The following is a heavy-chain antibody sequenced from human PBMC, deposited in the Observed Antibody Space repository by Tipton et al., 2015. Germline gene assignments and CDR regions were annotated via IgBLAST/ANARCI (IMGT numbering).Heavy chain of an antibody. D-gene: IGHD1-26*01. J-gene: IGHJ4*02. CDR2: IHHRGRT. V-gene: IGHV4-30-4*01. CDR3: ARRSLVGHKGLDS. Sequence: TLSLTCTVSGGSISSGNYYWSWIRQHPGKGLEWIGYIHHRGRTDYNPSLTSRVTISVDKSKNQFSLKVTSVTAADTAMYYCARRSLVGHKGLDSWGQGTLAIVSS. CDR1: GGSISSGNYY.